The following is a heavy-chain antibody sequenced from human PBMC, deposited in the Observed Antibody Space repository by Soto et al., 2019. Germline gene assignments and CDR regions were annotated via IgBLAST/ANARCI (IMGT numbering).Heavy chain of an antibody. J-gene: IGHJ2*01. CDR1: GFTFSSYG. CDR2: ISYDGSNK. Sequence: QVQLVESGGGVVQPGRSLRLSCAASGFTFSSYGMHWVRQAPGKGLEWVAVISYDGSNKYYADSVKGRFTISRDNSKNTLYRQMNSLRAEDTAVYYCAKLTMIGWYFDLWGRGTLVTVSS. V-gene: IGHV3-30*18. D-gene: IGHD3-22*01. CDR3: AKLTMIGWYFDL.